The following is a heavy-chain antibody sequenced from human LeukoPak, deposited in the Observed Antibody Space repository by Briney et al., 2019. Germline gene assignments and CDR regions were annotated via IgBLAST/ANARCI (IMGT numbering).Heavy chain of an antibody. CDR1: GGSISSYY. Sequence: PSETLSLTCTVSGGSISSYYWSWIRQPPGKGLEWIGYIYYSGSTNYNPSLKSRVTISVDTSKNQFSLKLSSVTAADTAVYYCARTRAGGGNWGFDYWGQGTLVTVSS. CDR3: ARTRAGGGNWGFDY. J-gene: IGHJ4*02. D-gene: IGHD7-27*01. V-gene: IGHV4-59*08. CDR2: IYYSGST.